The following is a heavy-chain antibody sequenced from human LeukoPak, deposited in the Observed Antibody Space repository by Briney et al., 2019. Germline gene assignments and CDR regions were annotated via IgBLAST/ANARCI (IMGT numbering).Heavy chain of an antibody. Sequence: PGGSLRLSCAASGFTFSSYSMNWVRQAPGKGLEWVSYISSSSSTIYYADSVKGRFTISRDNAKNSLYLQMNSLRAEDTAVYYCARDRSDYGGPYYFDYWGQGTLVTVSS. V-gene: IGHV3-48*01. CDR2: ISSSSSTI. J-gene: IGHJ4*02. CDR3: ARDRSDYGGPYYFDY. CDR1: GFTFSSYS. D-gene: IGHD4-23*01.